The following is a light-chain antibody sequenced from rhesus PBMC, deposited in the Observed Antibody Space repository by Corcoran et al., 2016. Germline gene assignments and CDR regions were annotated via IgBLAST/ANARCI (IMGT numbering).Light chain of an antibody. Sequence: DIQMTQSPSSLSASVGDTVTITCRARQGISNYLAWYQQKPGKAPKPQCYYASNLEIGVPSRFSGSGFGTDFTLTISSLQPEDFAIYYCQQHNSYPLTFGGGTKVELK. J-gene: IGKJ4*01. CDR2: YAS. CDR3: QQHNSYPLT. V-gene: IGKV1S14*01. CDR1: QGISNY.